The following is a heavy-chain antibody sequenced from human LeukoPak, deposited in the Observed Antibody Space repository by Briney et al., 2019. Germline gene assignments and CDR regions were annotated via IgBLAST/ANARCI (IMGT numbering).Heavy chain of an antibody. D-gene: IGHD3-22*01. CDR1: GYTFTSYD. CDR2: MNPNSGNT. J-gene: IGHJ3*02. CDR3: ARGGREYDSSGYYYEAFDI. V-gene: IGHV1-8*01. Sequence: ASVKVSCKASGYTFTSYDINWVRQATGQGLEWMGWMNPNSGNTGYAQKFQGRVTMTRNTSISTAYMELSSLRSEDTAVYYCARGGREYDSSGYYYEAFDIWGQGTMVTVSS.